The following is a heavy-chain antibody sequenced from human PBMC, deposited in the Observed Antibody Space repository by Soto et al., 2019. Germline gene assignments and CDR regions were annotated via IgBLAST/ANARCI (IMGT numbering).Heavy chain of an antibody. J-gene: IGHJ3*02. Sequence: PGGSLRLSCAASGFTFSTYAMNWVRQAPGKGLEWVSGINTSGGNTYYADSVKGRFTISRDNSKNTLFLQMNSLRAEDTALYYCGKEEWVQRAFDIWGQGTMVTVSS. V-gene: IGHV3-23*01. D-gene: IGHD3-3*01. CDR2: INTSGGNT. CDR1: GFTFSTYA. CDR3: GKEEWVQRAFDI.